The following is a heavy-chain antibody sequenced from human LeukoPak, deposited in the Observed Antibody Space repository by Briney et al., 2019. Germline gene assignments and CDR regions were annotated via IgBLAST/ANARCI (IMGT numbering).Heavy chain of an antibody. D-gene: IGHD3-9*01. J-gene: IGHJ4*02. CDR2: ISWNSGSI. CDR3: ARGLGYDILTGYYIGGYYFDY. CDR1: GFTFDDYA. Sequence: PGGSLRLSCAASGFTFDDYAMHWVRQAPGKGLEWVSGISWNSGSIGYADSVKGRFTISRDNSKNTLYLQMNSLRAEDTAVYYCARGLGYDILTGYYIGGYYFDYWGQGTLVTVSS. V-gene: IGHV3-9*01.